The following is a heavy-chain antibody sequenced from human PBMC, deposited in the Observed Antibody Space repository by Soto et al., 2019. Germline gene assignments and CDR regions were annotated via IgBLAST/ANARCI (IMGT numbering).Heavy chain of an antibody. V-gene: IGHV3-21*01. CDR1: GFTFSSYS. D-gene: IGHD6-13*01. CDR2: ITSSSNYI. J-gene: IGHJ6*02. Sequence: GGSLRLSCAASGFTFSSYSMNWVRQAPGKGLEWVSSITSSSNYIYYADSVKGRFTISRDNAKNSLYLQMNSLRAEDTAVYYCAIEIAETVYYSYGMDVWGQGTTVTVSS. CDR3: AIEIAETVYYSYGMDV.